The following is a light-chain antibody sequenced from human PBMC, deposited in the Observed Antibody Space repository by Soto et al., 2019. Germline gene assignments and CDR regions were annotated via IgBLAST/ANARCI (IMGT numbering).Light chain of an antibody. V-gene: IGKV1-5*01. Sequence: DIQMTQSPSTLSASVGDRVTITCRASQSISGWLAWYQQKPGKAPKLLIYGASSLESGVPSRFSGSGSGTEFTLTISSLQPDDSATYYCQQYYTYSGTFGQGTKVDIK. CDR1: QSISGW. CDR2: GAS. CDR3: QQYYTYSGT. J-gene: IGKJ1*01.